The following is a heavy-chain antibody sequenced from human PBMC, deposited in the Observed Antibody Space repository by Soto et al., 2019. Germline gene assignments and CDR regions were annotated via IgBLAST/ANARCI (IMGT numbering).Heavy chain of an antibody. D-gene: IGHD1-7*01. CDR2: IIPILGIA. V-gene: IGHV1-69*02. J-gene: IGHJ3*02. CDR3: ARAGTGTTYAFDI. CDR1: GGTFSSYT. Sequence: GASVKVSCKASGGTFSSYTISWVRQAPGQGLEWMGRIIPILGIANYAQKFQGRVTITADKSTSTAYMELSSLRSEDTAVYYCARAGTGTTYAFDIWGQGTMVTV.